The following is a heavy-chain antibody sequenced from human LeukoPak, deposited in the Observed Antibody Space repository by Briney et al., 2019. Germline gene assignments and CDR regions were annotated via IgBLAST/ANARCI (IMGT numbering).Heavy chain of an antibody. Sequence: GGALRLSCAASGFAFSTYWMHWVRQAPGKGLVWGSRINSDGSSTSYAHSVKGRFTISRDNAKNTMYLQMNSLRAEDTAVYYCARANYYDLWGQGTLVTVSS. V-gene: IGHV3-74*01. CDR3: ARANYYDL. CDR1: GFAFSTYW. D-gene: IGHD3-22*01. CDR2: INSDGSST. J-gene: IGHJ4*02.